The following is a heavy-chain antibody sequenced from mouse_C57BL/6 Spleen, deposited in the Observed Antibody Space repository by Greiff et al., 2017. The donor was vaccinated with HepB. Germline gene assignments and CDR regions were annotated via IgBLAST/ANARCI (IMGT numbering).Heavy chain of an antibody. J-gene: IGHJ3*01. Sequence: EVQLQESGPGMVKPSQSLSLTCTVTGYSITSGYDWHWIRHFPGNKLEWMGYISYSGSTNYNPSLKSRISITHDTSKNHFFLKLNSVTTEDTATYYCAREGYRGCFAYWGQGTLVTVSA. CDR1: GYSITSGYD. D-gene: IGHD2-12*01. CDR2: ISYSGST. V-gene: IGHV3-1*01. CDR3: AREGYRGCFAY.